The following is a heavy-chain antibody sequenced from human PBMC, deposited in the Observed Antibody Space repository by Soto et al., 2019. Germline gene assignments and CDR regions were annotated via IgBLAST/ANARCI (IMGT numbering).Heavy chain of an antibody. CDR1: GGSSSSSNW. CDR2: IYHSGST. D-gene: IGHD6-19*01. Sequence: QVQLQESGPGLVKPSGTLSLTCAVSGGSSSSSNWWSWVRQPPGKGLEWIGEIYHSGSTNYNPSLKSRVTISVDKSKNQCSLQLSSVTAADTAVYYCAGDSSGWYYGNWFDPWGQGTLVTVSS. V-gene: IGHV4-4*02. J-gene: IGHJ5*02. CDR3: AGDSSGWYYGNWFDP.